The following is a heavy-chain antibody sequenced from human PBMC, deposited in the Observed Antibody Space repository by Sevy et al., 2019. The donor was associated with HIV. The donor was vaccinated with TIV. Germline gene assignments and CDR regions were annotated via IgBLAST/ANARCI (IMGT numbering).Heavy chain of an antibody. CDR2: INHSGST. CDR3: AREVRECSGGSCYNYFDY. J-gene: IGHJ4*02. CDR1: GGSFSGYY. V-gene: IGHV4-34*01. Sequence: SETLSLTCAVYGGSFSGYYWSWIRQPPGKGLEWIGEINHSGSTNYNPSLKSRVTISVDTSKNQFALKRSSVTAADTAVYYCAREVRECSGGSCYNYFDYWGQGTLVTVSS. D-gene: IGHD2-15*01.